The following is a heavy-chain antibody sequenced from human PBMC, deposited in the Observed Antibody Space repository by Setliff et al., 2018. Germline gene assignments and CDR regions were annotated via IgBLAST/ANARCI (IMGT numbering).Heavy chain of an antibody. V-gene: IGHV5-51*01. D-gene: IGHD6-19*01. CDR1: GYNFASHW. CDR2: IYPDDSDT. CDR3: ARQIGSSLSHFYYYMDV. Sequence: GASLKLSCKGSGYNFASHWIAWVRQMPGKGLEWMGIIYPDDSDTRYSPSFQGQVTISADKSISTAYLQWSSLKASDTAMYYCARQIGSSLSHFYYYMDVWGKGTTVTVSS. J-gene: IGHJ6*03.